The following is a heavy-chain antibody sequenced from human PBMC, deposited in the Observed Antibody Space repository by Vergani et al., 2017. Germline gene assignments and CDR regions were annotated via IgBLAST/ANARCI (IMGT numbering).Heavy chain of an antibody. CDR1: GYTPTELS. D-gene: IGHD3-10*01. Sequence: QVQLVQSGAEVKKPGASVKVSCKVSGYTPTELSMNWVRQAPGKGLEWMGGFDPEDGETIYAQKFQGRVTMTEDTSTDTAYMERSSLRAEDTAVYYCATALFTMGRGVSQSPGYYFDYWGQGTLVTVSS. CDR2: FDPEDGET. J-gene: IGHJ4*02. CDR3: ATALFTMGRGVSQSPGYYFDY. V-gene: IGHV1-24*01.